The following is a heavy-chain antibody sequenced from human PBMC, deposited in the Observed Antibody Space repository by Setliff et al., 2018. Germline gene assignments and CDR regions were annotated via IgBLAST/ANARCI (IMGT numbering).Heavy chain of an antibody. V-gene: IGHV1-18*04. CDR1: GYTFSNYG. D-gene: IGHD2-8*01. CDR3: SRVVRYCTTIACHRTLGGEV. Sequence: ASVKVSCKASGYTFSNYGITWARQAPGQGLEWMGWSSAYSGNTKYALTLQGRVTMTTDPSTTTTYLELRSLTSEVTAVYYCSRVVRYCTTIACHRTLGGEVWGQGTLVTVSS. J-gene: IGHJ4*02. CDR2: SSAYSGNT.